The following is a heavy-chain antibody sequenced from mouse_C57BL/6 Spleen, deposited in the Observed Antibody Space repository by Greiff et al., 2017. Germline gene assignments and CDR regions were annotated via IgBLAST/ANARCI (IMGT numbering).Heavy chain of an antibody. CDR3: ARDGYEGDAMDY. CDR1: GFTFSDYY. V-gene: IGHV5-16*01. Sequence: EVMLVESEGGLAQPGSSMKLSCTASGFTFSDYYMAWVRQVPEKGLEWVANINYDGSSTYYLDSLKSRFIISRDNAKNILYLQMSSLKSEDTATYYCARDGYEGDAMDYWGQGTSVTVSS. CDR2: INYDGSST. J-gene: IGHJ4*01. D-gene: IGHD2-10*02.